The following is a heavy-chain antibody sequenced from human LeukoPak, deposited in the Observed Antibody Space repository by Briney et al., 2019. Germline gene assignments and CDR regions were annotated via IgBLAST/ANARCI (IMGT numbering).Heavy chain of an antibody. CDR2: IRYDGSNK. V-gene: IGHV3-30*02. D-gene: IGHD6-19*01. CDR1: GFTFSSYG. CDR3: ARGRAVAGTVLDY. J-gene: IGHJ4*02. Sequence: PGGSLRLSCAASGFTFSSYGMHWVRQAPGKGLEWVAFIRYDGSNKYYADSVKGRFTISRDNSKNTLYLQMNSLRAEDTAVYYCARGRAVAGTVLDYWGQGTLVTVSS.